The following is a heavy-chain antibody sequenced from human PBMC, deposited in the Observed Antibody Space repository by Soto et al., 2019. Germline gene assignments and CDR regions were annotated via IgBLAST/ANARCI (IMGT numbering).Heavy chain of an antibody. V-gene: IGHV3-23*01. CDR2: ISGSGGST. D-gene: IGHD3-3*01. CDR1: GFTFSSYA. Sequence: PGGSLRLSCAASGFTFSSYAMSWVRQAPGKGLEWVSAISGSGGSTYYADSVKGRFTISRDNSKNTLYLQMNSLRAEDTAVYYCAKFENLSVLRFLDWSLPEGCFDPWGQGTLVPVSS. CDR3: AKFENLSVLRFLDWSLPEGCFDP. J-gene: IGHJ5*02.